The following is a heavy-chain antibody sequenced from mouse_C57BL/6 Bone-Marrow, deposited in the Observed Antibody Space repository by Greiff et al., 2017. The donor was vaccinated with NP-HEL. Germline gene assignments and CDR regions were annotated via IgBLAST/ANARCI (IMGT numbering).Heavy chain of an antibody. CDR3: ARDLRFAY. CDR1: GFTFSDYG. CDR2: ISSGSSTI. V-gene: IGHV5-17*01. Sequence: DVHLVESGGGLVKPGGSLKLSCAASGFTFSDYGMHWVRQAPEKGLEWVAYISSGSSTIYYADTVKGRFTISRDNAKNTLFLQMTSLRSEDTAMYYCARDLRFAYWGQGTLVTVSA. J-gene: IGHJ3*01.